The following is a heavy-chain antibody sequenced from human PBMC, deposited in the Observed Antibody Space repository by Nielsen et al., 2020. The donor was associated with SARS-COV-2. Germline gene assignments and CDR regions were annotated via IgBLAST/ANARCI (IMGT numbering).Heavy chain of an antibody. CDR2: ISSSSSYI. D-gene: IGHD3-9*01. Sequence: WIRQPPGMGLEWVSSISSSSSYIYYADSVKGRFTISRDNAKNSLYLQMNSLRAEDTAVYYCARDWTPLRYFDWRPDYYYGMDVWGQGTTVTVSS. J-gene: IGHJ6*02. CDR3: ARDWTPLRYFDWRPDYYYGMDV. V-gene: IGHV3-21*01.